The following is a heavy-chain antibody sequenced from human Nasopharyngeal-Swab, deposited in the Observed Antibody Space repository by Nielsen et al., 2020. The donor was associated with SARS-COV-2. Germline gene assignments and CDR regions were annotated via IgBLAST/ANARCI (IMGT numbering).Heavy chain of an antibody. CDR3: AKDGSSSPTY. D-gene: IGHD6-13*01. J-gene: IGHJ4*02. CDR1: GFSFSTYA. Sequence: GESLKISCAASGFSFSTYAMSWVPKPPGKGLEWVSAISGSGGDTYYADSVKGRFTISRDNSKNTLYLRMNSLRAEDTAVYYCAKDGSSSPTYWGQGTLVTVSS. CDR2: ISGSGGDT. V-gene: IGHV3-23*01.